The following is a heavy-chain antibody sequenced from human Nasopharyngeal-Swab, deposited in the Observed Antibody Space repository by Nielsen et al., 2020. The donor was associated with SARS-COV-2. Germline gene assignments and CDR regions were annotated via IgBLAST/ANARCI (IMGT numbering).Heavy chain of an antibody. V-gene: IGHV3-11*04. CDR1: GFTFSDYY. Sequence: GGSLRLSCAASGFTFSDYYMSWIRQAPGKGLEWVSYTSSSGSTIYYADSVKGRFTISRDNAKNSLYLQMNSLRAEDTAVYYCARATAYGRDYSNYLYYYGMDVWGQGTTVTVSS. CDR3: ARATAYGRDYSNYLYYYGMDV. D-gene: IGHD4-11*01. CDR2: TSSSGSTI. J-gene: IGHJ6*02.